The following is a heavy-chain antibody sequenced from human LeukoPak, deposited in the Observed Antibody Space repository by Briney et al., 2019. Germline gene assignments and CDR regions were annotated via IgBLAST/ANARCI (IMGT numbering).Heavy chain of an antibody. CDR2: IYYSGST. V-gene: IGHV4-39*01. CDR1: GGSISSSSYY. J-gene: IGHJ6*03. Sequence: SETLSLTCTVSGGSISSSSYYWGWIRQPPGKGLEWIGSIYYSGSTYYNPSLKGRVTISVDTSKNQFSLKLSSVTAADTAVYYCARGSSGLERLGYYYYYMDVWGKGTTVTVSS. CDR3: ARGSSGLERLGYYYYYMDV. D-gene: IGHD1-1*01.